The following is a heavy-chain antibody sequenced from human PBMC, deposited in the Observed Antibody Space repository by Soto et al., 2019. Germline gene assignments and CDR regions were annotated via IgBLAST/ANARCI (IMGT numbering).Heavy chain of an antibody. CDR2: IKSKTDGGTT. Sequence: SVSNAWMNWVRQAPGKGVEWVGRIKSKTDGGTTDYAAPVKGRFTISRDDSKNTLYLQMNSLKTEDTAVYYCTTDRAGYCSGGSCYYPFDYWGQGTLVTVSS. D-gene: IGHD2-15*01. CDR3: TTDRAGYCSGGSCYYPFDY. J-gene: IGHJ4*02. V-gene: IGHV3-15*07. CDR1: SVSNAW.